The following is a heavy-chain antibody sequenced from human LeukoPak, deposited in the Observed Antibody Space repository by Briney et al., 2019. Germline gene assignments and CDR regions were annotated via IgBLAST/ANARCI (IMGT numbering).Heavy chain of an antibody. CDR3: AKEGRKFGVVIHYYYYMDV. J-gene: IGHJ6*03. CDR1: GFTFSTYG. V-gene: IGHV3-30*02. D-gene: IGHD3-3*01. CDR2: IRYDRGNK. Sequence: GGSLRLSCAASGFTFSTYGIHWLRQAPGKELQGVAFIRYDRGNKYYADSVKGRFTISRDNSKNTLSLQMNSLSAEDTAVYYCAKEGRKFGVVIHYYYYMDVWGKGTTVTVSS.